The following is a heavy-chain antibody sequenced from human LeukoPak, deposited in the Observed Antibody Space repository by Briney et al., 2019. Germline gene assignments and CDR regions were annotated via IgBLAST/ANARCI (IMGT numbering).Heavy chain of an antibody. D-gene: IGHD5-24*01. V-gene: IGHV4-34*01. CDR1: GGSFSTYY. Sequence: SETLSLTCAVYGGSFSTYYWSWIRQPPGRGLEWIGEINHSGTINYNPSLESRVTMSIDTSKNQLFLKLRSVTAADTAVYYCASNPHRDGPLNCWGQGTLVTVSS. J-gene: IGHJ4*02. CDR3: ASNPHRDGPLNC. CDR2: INHSGTI.